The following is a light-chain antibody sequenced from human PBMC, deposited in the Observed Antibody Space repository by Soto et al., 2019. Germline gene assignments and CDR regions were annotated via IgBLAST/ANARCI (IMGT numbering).Light chain of an antibody. CDR2: DVS. CDR3: SVYTRTSTYV. V-gene: IGLV2-18*01. J-gene: IGLJ1*01. CDR1: IDDVTAYYR. Sequence: QSALTQPPSVSGSPGQSVTISCSGTIDDVTAYYRVSWYQQTPGTAPKLMIYDVSNRPSGIPDRFSGSRSGNTASLTISVLQAEDEGDYYCSVYTRTSTYVFGTVTKVTVL.